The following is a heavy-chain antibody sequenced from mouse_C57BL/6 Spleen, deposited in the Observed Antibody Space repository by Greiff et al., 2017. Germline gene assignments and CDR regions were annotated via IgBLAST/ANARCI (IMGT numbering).Heavy chain of an antibody. Sequence: EVQLQESGPGLVKPSQSLSLTCPVTGYSITSGYYWNWIRQFPGNKLEWMGYISYDGSNNYNTSLKNRISITRDTSKNQFCLKLSSVTTEDTAAYYCAREDSNYDYFDYWGQGTTLTVSS. V-gene: IGHV3-6*01. CDR1: GYSITSGYY. J-gene: IGHJ2*01. CDR3: AREDSNYDYFDY. D-gene: IGHD2-5*01. CDR2: ISYDGSN.